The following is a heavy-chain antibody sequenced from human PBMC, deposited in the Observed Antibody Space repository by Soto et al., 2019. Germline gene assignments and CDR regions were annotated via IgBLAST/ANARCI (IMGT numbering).Heavy chain of an antibody. J-gene: IGHJ6*03. CDR1: GFTFSSYD. CDR3: ARGSHYDFWSGSQGPYYMDV. D-gene: IGHD3-3*01. Sequence: GVSLRLSCAASGFTFSSYDMHWVRQATGKGLEWVSAIGTAGDTYYPGSVKGRFTISRENAKNSLYLQMNSLRAGDTAVYYCARGSHYDFWSGSQGPYYMDVWGKGTTVTVSS. V-gene: IGHV3-13*01. CDR2: IGTAGDT.